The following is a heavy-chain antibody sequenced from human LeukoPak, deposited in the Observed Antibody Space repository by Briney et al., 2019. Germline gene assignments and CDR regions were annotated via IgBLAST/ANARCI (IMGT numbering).Heavy chain of an antibody. J-gene: IGHJ4*02. D-gene: IGHD2-15*01. Sequence: GRSLRLSCIASGFTFGDYAMTWVRQAPGKGLEWVAFIRSNAYGGTPEYAASVTDRFTISRDDSESIAYLQMNSLKTEDTAVYYCSRERCTGGNCYFIQGWSPDYWGQGTLVTVSS. CDR1: GFTFGDYA. CDR3: SRERCTGGNCYFIQGWSPDY. V-gene: IGHV3-49*04. CDR2: IRSNAYGGTP.